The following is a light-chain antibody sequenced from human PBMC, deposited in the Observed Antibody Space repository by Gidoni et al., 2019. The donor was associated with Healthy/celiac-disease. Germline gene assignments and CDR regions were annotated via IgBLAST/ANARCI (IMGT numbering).Light chain of an antibody. CDR3: QQRSNWLT. J-gene: IGKJ4*01. Sequence: ESVLTQTPATLSLSPGERATHSCMASQSVSSYLAWYQQKPRQAPRLLIYDASNRATGIPARFSGSGSGTDFTLTISRLEPDDFAVYYCQQRSNWLTFGGGTKVEIK. CDR1: QSVSSY. V-gene: IGKV3-11*01. CDR2: DAS.